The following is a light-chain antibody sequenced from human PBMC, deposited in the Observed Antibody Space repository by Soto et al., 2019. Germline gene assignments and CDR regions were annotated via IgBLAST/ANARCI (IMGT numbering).Light chain of an antibody. V-gene: IGKV1-39*01. CDR2: AAS. CDR1: QSISSY. CDR3: QQSYSTPWT. Sequence: DIQMTQSPSSLSASVGDRVTITCRTSQSISSYLNWYQHKAGKAPKLLIYAASSLQSGVPSRFSGSGSGTDFTLTISSLQPEDFANYYCQQSYSTPWTFGQGTKVEIK. J-gene: IGKJ1*01.